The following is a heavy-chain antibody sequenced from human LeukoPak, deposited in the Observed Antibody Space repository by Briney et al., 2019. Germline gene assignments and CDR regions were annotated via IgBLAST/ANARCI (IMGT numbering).Heavy chain of an antibody. J-gene: IGHJ2*01. CDR3: ARGGTGYSLHLFDL. V-gene: IGHV4-59*01. CDR2: IYYSGST. Sequence: SETLSLTCTVSGGSISSYYWSWIRQPPGKGLEWIGYIYYSGSTNYNPSLKSRVTISVDTSKNQFSLNLSSVTAADTAVYYCARGGTGYSLHLFDLWGRGTLVTVSS. D-gene: IGHD5-18*01. CDR1: GGSISSYY.